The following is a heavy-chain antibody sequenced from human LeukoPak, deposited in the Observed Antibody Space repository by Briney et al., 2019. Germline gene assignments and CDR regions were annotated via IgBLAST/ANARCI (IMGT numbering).Heavy chain of an antibody. CDR2: IGAYNGNT. D-gene: IGHD3-9*01. CDR1: GYTFTSYG. CDR3: ARVGDVLRYFDWFRVPYNWFDP. J-gene: IGHJ5*02. Sequence: ASVKVSCKASGYTFTSYGISWVRQAPGQGLEWMGWIGAYNGNTNYAQKLQGRVTMTTDTSTSTAYMELRSLRSDDTAVYYCARVGDVLRYFDWFRVPYNWFDPWGQGTLVTVSS. V-gene: IGHV1-18*04.